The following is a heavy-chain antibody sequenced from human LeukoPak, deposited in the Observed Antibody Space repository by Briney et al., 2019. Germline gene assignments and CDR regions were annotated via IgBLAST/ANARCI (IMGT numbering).Heavy chain of an antibody. CDR1: GFTVSSNY. Sequence: GGSLRLSCAASGFTVSSNYMSWVRQAPGKGLEWVSVIYSGGSTYYADSVKGRFTISRDNSKNTLYLQMNSLRAEDTAVYYCAKDLYDFWSGYYSPGFDYWGQGTLVTVSS. D-gene: IGHD3-3*01. CDR2: IYSGGST. CDR3: AKDLYDFWSGYYSPGFDY. V-gene: IGHV3-53*01. J-gene: IGHJ4*02.